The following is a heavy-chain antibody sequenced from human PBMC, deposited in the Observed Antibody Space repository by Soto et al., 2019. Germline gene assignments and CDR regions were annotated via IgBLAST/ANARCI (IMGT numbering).Heavy chain of an antibody. CDR2: IYYSGST. D-gene: IGHD3-10*01. Sequence: QVQLQESGPGLVKPSQTLSLTYTVSGGSISSGDYYWSWIRQPPGKGLEWIGYIYYSGSTYYNPSLKSRVTISVDTSKNQFSLKLSSVTAADTAVYYCARGTMVRGVRGVHWFDPWGQGTLVTVSS. J-gene: IGHJ5*02. V-gene: IGHV4-30-4*01. CDR1: GGSISSGDYY. CDR3: ARGTMVRGVRGVHWFDP.